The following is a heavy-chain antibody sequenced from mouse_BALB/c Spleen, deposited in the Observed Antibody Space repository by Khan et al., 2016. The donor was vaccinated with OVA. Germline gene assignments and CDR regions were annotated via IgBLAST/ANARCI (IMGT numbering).Heavy chain of an antibody. J-gene: IGHJ3*01. CDR1: GFAFNSYD. Sequence: EVELVESGGGLVKPGGSLKLSCDVSGFAFNSYDMSWVRQTPEKRLEWVATISSTGSYTYYPDSVKGRFTISSDTARNTLYLQMSSLQSEDTALSDCTETSNYDNAWITNWGQGTLVTVSA. V-gene: IGHV5-9*02. CDR3: TETSNYDNAWITN. D-gene: IGHD2-4*01. CDR2: ISSTGSYT.